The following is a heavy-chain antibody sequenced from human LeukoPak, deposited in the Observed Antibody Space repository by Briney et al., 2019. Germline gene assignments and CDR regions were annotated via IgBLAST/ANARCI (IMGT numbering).Heavy chain of an antibody. CDR1: GYTFTNYG. V-gene: IGHV1-18*01. CDR3: ARDIKRSRARWENLGFDP. D-gene: IGHD1-14*01. Sequence: ASVKASCKASGYTFTNYGISWVRQAPGQGLEWMGWISAYNGNTNYVQKLLQGRVTMTTDTSTSTAYMELRSLRSDDTAMYYCARDIKRSRARWENLGFDPWGQGTLVTVSS. J-gene: IGHJ5*02. CDR2: ISAYNGNT.